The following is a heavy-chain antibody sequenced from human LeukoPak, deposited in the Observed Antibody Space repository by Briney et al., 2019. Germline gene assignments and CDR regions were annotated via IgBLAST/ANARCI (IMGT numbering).Heavy chain of an antibody. CDR2: ISSSSSYI. CDR3: AGVAVGYYYGSGSSAFDY. D-gene: IGHD3-10*01. V-gene: IGHV3-21*01. Sequence: GGSLRLSCAASGFTFSSYSMNWVRQAPGKGLEWVSSISSSSSYIYYADSVKGRFTISRDNAKNSLYLQMNSLRAEDTAVYYCAGVAVGYYYGSGSSAFDYWGQGTLVTVSS. CDR1: GFTFSSYS. J-gene: IGHJ4*02.